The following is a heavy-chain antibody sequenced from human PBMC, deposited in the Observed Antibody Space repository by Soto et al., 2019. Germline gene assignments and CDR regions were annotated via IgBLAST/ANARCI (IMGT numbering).Heavy chain of an antibody. Sequence: GGSLRLSCAASGFTFSSYAMSWVRQAPGKGLEWVSAISGSGGSTYYADSVKGRFTISRDNSKNTLYLQMNSLRAEDTAVYYCAKLMTRGQEYYCYGMDVWGQGTTVTVSS. CDR3: AKLMTRGQEYYCYGMDV. CDR2: ISGSGGST. D-gene: IGHD2-21*02. CDR1: GFTFSSYA. V-gene: IGHV3-23*01. J-gene: IGHJ6*02.